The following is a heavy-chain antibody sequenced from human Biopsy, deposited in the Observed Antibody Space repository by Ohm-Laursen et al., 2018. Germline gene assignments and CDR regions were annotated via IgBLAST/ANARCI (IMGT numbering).Heavy chain of an antibody. V-gene: IGHV1-46*01. J-gene: IGHJ4*02. CDR2: INPGGNST. CDR3: VLASFDY. Sequence: VTSVKVSCKAPGGTFSRYGINWVRQAPGQGLEWMGIINPGGNSTAYTQNFQGRVTMTWDTSTTTVYMELSSLRSEDTAVYYCVLASFDYWGQGTLVTVPS. CDR1: GGTFSRYG.